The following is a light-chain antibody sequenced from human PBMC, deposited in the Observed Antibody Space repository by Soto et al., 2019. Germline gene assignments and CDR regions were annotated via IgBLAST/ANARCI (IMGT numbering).Light chain of an antibody. CDR1: QGVSDW. J-gene: IGKJ4*01. Sequence: DIQMTQSPSSVSASVGDSVTITCRASQGVSDWVAWYQQKPGEAPKLLIYGSSSLLSGVPSRFSGTRSGTDFTLTISSLQPEDFATYYCLQHNYYPLTFGGGTKVDIK. CDR2: GSS. V-gene: IGKV1-12*01. CDR3: LQHNYYPLT.